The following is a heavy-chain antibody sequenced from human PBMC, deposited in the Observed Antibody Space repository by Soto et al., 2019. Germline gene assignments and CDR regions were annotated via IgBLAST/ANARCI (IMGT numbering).Heavy chain of an antibody. J-gene: IGHJ4*02. D-gene: IGHD3-22*01. CDR2: ISIYNGNT. Sequence: QVQLVQSGAEVKKPGASVKVSCKASGYTFSNSAIGWVRQAPGQGLEWMGWISIYNGNTKYAQKFQGRVTMTTDTSTSTAYMEMRTLKSDDTAVYYCARVPSLIASVSMTVVVFPYFDYWGQGTLVTVSS. CDR1: GYTFSNSA. V-gene: IGHV1-18*01. CDR3: ARVPSLIASVSMTVVVFPYFDY.